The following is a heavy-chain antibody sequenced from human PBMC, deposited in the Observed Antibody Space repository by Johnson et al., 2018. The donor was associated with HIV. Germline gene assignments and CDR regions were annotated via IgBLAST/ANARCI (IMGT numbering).Heavy chain of an antibody. CDR1: GFTFSSYG. CDR3: ARAVCRGGRCYSHDAFDI. V-gene: IGHV3-30*03. D-gene: IGHD2-15*01. J-gene: IGHJ3*02. CDR2: ISYDGSNK. Sequence: QVQLVESGGGLVEPGRSLRLSCAASGFTFSSYGMHWDRQAPGKGLAWVAVISYDGSNKYYADSVKGRFTVSREDAKNSLYLQMNSLRAGDTALYYCARAVCRGGRCYSHDAFDIWGQGTMVTVSS.